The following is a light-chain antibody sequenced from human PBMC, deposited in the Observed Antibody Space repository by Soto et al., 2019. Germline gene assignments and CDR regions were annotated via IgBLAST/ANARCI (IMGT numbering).Light chain of an antibody. CDR3: QQYNNWPRT. CDR2: GAS. J-gene: IGKJ1*01. V-gene: IGKV3-15*01. CDR1: QSIGKD. Sequence: EIVMRQSPVTLSVSPGEGATLSCWASQSIGKDVAWYQQRPGQAPRLLIYGASTRAPGIPARFSGSGSGTDFTLTISGPLSEDFALYYCQQYNNWPRTFGQGTNV.